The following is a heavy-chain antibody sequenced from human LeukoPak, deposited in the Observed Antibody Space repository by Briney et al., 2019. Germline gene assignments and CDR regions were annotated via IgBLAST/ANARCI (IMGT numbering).Heavy chain of an antibody. CDR2: IYSGGST. CDR1: GFTFSNNA. V-gene: IGHV3-66*04. Sequence: GGSLRLSCAASGFTFSNNAMSWVRQAPGKGLEWVSVIYSGGSTYYADSVKGRFTISRDNSKNTLYLQMSSLRAEDTAVYYCARQNTPHGNFDYWGQGTLVTVSS. J-gene: IGHJ4*02. CDR3: ARQNTPHGNFDY. D-gene: IGHD1-26*01.